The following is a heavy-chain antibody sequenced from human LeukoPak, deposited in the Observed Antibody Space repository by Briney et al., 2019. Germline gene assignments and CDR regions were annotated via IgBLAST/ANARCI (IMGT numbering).Heavy chain of an antibody. CDR1: GFTFSSYA. CDR2: ISYDGSNK. Sequence: GGSLRLSCAASGFTFSSYAMHWVRQAPGKGLEWVAVISYDGSNKYYADSVKGRFTISRDNAKNSLYLQMNSLRAEDTALYYCARAGTYETTWYHWGQGTLVTVSS. J-gene: IGHJ5*02. D-gene: IGHD1-7*01. V-gene: IGHV3-30*04. CDR3: ARAGTYETTWYH.